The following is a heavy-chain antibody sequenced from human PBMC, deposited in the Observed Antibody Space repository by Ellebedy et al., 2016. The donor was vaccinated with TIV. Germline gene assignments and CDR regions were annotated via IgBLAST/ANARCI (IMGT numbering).Heavy chain of an antibody. D-gene: IGHD6-13*01. CDR2: ISYDGSNK. J-gene: IGHJ4*02. CDR1: GFTFSSYG. CDR3: ARDCDGYSSSWWYGGGRAGIDY. Sequence: GESLKISXAASGFTFSSYGMHWVRQAPGKGLEWVAVISYDGSNKYYADSVKGRFTISRDNSKNTLYLQMNSLRAEDTAVYYCARDCDGYSSSWWYGGGRAGIDYWGQGTLVTVSS. V-gene: IGHV3-30*03.